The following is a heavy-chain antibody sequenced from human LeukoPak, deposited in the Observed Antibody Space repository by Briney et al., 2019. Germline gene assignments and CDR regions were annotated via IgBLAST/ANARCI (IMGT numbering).Heavy chain of an antibody. D-gene: IGHD5-24*01. J-gene: IGHJ4*02. CDR1: GFTVSNNY. CDR2: IFGGGST. CDR3: ARVGPGGDGYNYGYFDY. V-gene: IGHV3-53*01. Sequence: PGGSLRLSCAASGFTVSNNYMSWVRQAPGKGLEWVSVIFGGGSTYYADSVKGRFTIYRDNSKNALFLQMNSLRAEDTAVYYCARVGPGGDGYNYGYFDYWGQGTLVTVSS.